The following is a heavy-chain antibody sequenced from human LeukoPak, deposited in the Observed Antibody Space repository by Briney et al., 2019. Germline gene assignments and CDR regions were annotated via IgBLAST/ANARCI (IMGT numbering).Heavy chain of an antibody. CDR1: GFTFSSYA. CDR3: AKQMESLVGATRSGDAFDI. CDR2: ISGDGGTT. Sequence: GGSLRLSCAASGFTFSSYAMRWGRQAPGKGLEWVSSISGDGGTTYYADSVKGRFNISRDNSKNTLYLQMNSLKAEDTAVYYCAKQMESLVGATRSGDAFDIWGRGTVVTVSS. D-gene: IGHD1-26*01. J-gene: IGHJ3*02. V-gene: IGHV3-23*01.